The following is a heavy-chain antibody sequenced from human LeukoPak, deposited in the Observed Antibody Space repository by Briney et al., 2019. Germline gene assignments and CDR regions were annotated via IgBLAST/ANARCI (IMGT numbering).Heavy chain of an antibody. CDR1: GYTFTSYD. CDR3: ARATGYSSSWYPYYFDY. D-gene: IGHD6-13*01. J-gene: IGHJ4*02. Sequence: ASVKVSCKASGYTFTSYDINRVRQATGQGLEWMGWMNPNSGNTGYAQKFQGRVTMTRNTSISTAYMELSSLRSEDTAVYYCARATGYSSSWYPYYFDYWGQGTLVTVSS. V-gene: IGHV1-8*01. CDR2: MNPNSGNT.